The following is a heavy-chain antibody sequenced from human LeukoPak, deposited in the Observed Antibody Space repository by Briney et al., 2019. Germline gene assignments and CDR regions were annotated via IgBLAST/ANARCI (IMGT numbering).Heavy chain of an antibody. D-gene: IGHD7-27*01. CDR2: ISGSGSDI. CDR3: PCGDLGLFDY. V-gene: IGHV3-21*01. Sequence: PGGSLRLSCAAAGFTFMNYVMNWVRQAPGKGLEWVASISGSGSDIDYADSVKGRFTISRDNAKNSLFLQMNNLRAEDTAVYYCPCGDLGLFDYWGQGTLVTVS. J-gene: IGHJ4*02. CDR1: GFTFMNYV.